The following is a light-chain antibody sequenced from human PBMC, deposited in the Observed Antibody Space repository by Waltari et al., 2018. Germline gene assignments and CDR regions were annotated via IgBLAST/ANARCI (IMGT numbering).Light chain of an antibody. J-gene: IGLJ2*01. Sequence: QSALTQPASVSGSPGQSITISCTGTSSDVGSYNFVSWYQHHPGKAHKLIIFEANKRPSGVSDRFSGSKSGNTASLTISGLQAEDEADYYCCSHAGSTIYVVFGGGTKLTVL. CDR2: EAN. CDR3: CSHAGSTIYVV. V-gene: IGLV2-23*01. CDR1: SSDVGSYNF.